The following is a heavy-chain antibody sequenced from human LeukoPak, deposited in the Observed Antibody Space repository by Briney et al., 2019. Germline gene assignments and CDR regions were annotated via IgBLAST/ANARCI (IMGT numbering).Heavy chain of an antibody. CDR3: ARSYYYDSRIDP. D-gene: IGHD3-22*01. CDR1: GGSISSGDYY. CDR2: MYYSGST. V-gene: IGHV4-30-4*01. Sequence: SQTLSLTCTVSGGSISSGDYYWSWIRQPPGKGLVWIAYMYYSGSTYYNPSLKSRVTMSADTSKNQLSLKLSSVTAADTAVYYCARSYYYDSRIDPWGQGILVTVSS. J-gene: IGHJ5*02.